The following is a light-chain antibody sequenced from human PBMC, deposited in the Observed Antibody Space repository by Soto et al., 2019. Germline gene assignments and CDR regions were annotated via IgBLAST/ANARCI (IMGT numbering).Light chain of an antibody. V-gene: IGKV3-20*01. CDR2: AAS. CDR1: QSVTNNN. Sequence: EIVLTQSPGTLSLSPGERVTLSCRASQSVTNNNLAWFQQKPGQAPRLLIHAASARAVGIPVRFSGGGSGTDFTLAISRLSPEDFAVYYCHQYGNGEYTFGQGTKVEMK. CDR3: HQYGNGEYT. J-gene: IGKJ2*01.